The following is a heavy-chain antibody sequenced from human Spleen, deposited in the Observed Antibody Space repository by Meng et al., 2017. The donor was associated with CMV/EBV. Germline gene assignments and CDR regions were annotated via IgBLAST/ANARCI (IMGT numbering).Heavy chain of an antibody. CDR3: ARDPSDYGDDY. Sequence: GESLKISCAASGFTFDDYTMHWVRQAPGKGLEWVSLISWDGGSTYYADSVKGRFTISRDNSKNSLYLQMNSLRAEDTAVYYCARDPSDYGDDYWGQGTLVTVSS. CDR2: ISWDGGST. D-gene: IGHD4-17*01. V-gene: IGHV3-43*01. CDR1: GFTFDDYT. J-gene: IGHJ4*02.